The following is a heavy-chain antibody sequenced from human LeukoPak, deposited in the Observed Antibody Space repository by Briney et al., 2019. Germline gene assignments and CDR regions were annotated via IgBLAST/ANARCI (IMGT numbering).Heavy chain of an antibody. CDR3: ARGIESYGDYGY. CDR1: GGSISGSY. D-gene: IGHD4-17*01. Sequence: SETLSLTCTVSGGSISGSYWSWIRQPPGKGLEWIAYMYNSGSTNYNPSLKSRVTISIDTSKNQFSLKLSSLTAADTAIYYCARGIESYGDYGYWGQGILVTVAS. V-gene: IGHV4-59*01. J-gene: IGHJ4*02. CDR2: MYNSGST.